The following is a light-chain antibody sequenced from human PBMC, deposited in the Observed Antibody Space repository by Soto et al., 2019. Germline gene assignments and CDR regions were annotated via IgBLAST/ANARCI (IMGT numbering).Light chain of an antibody. V-gene: IGLV2-11*01. CDR2: DVT. CDR1: SSDIGTYNF. J-gene: IGLJ3*02. Sequence: QSVLTQPRSVSGSPGQSVPFSCIGTSSDIGTYNFVSWYQQNPGKAPKLLIYDVTKRPSGVPDRFSGSKSGNTASLTISGLQSEDEADYYCCSYAVANTLVFGGGTKLTVL. CDR3: CSYAVANTLV.